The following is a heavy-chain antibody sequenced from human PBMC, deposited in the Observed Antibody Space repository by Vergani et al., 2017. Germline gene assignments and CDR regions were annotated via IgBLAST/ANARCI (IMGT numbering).Heavy chain of an antibody. CDR3: TRTRGYGSGTYYDY. J-gene: IGHJ4*02. V-gene: IGHV3-73*02. D-gene: IGHD3-10*01. CDR2: IRSKGNNYAT. CDR1: GFTFSASA. Sequence: EVQLVESGGGLVQPGGSLKLSCAASGFTFSASAMHWVRQASGKGLEWIGRIRSKGNNYATTYAASVTGRFSISRDDSKNTAYLQMNSLKTEDTAVYYCTRTRGYGSGTYYDYWGQGSLVTVSS.